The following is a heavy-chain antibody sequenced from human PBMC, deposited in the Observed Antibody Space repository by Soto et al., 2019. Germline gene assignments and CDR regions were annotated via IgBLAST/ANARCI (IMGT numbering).Heavy chain of an antibody. J-gene: IGHJ4*02. D-gene: IGHD3-22*01. CDR2: IIPIFGTA. Sequence: ASVKVSCKASGGTFSSYAISWVRQAPGQGLEWMGGIIPIFGTANYAQKFQGRVTITADKSTSTAYMELSSLRSEDTAVYYCARDLLGYYDSSGCQIFDYWGQGTLVTVSS. V-gene: IGHV1-69*06. CDR1: GGTFSSYA. CDR3: ARDLLGYYDSSGCQIFDY.